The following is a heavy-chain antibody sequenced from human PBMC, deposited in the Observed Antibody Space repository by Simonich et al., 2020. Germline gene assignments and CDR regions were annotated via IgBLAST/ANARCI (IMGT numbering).Heavy chain of an antibody. CDR2: IYYSGST. J-gene: IGHJ6*03. D-gene: IGHD7-27*01. V-gene: IGHV4-39*07. Sequence: QLQLQESGPGLVTPSETLSLTCNVSGGSISSSRYYWGWHRKPQGKGLGWIGSIYYSGSTYYNPTLKSRVTISVDTSKNQFSLKLSSVTAADTAVYYCARARTGDYYYYMDVWGKGTTVTVSS. CDR3: ARARTGDYYYYMDV. CDR1: GGSISSSRYY.